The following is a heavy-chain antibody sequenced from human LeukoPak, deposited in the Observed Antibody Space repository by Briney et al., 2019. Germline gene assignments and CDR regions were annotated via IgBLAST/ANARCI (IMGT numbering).Heavy chain of an antibody. J-gene: IGHJ6*02. CDR2: IKEDGSEK. CDR1: GFSFSSYW. CDR3: ARDRSGPVYGMDV. Sequence: GGSLRLSCAASGFSFSSYWMTWVRQAPGKGLEWVANIKEDGSEKYYVDSVKGRFTISRDNSKNTLYLQMNSLRAENTAVYYCARDRSGPVYGMDVWGQGTTVTVSS. D-gene: IGHD3-16*02. V-gene: IGHV3-7*03.